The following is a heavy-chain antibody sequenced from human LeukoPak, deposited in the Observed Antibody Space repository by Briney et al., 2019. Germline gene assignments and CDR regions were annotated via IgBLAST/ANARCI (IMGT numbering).Heavy chain of an antibody. Sequence: GASVKVSCKASGDTFTGYYMHWVRQAPGQGLEWMGWINPNSGGTNYAQKFQGRVTMTRDTSISTAYMELSRLRSDDTAVYYCARLGIVVVPAAMRHNWFDPWGQGTLVTVSS. CDR2: INPNSGGT. V-gene: IGHV1-2*02. J-gene: IGHJ5*02. CDR1: GDTFTGYY. D-gene: IGHD2-2*03. CDR3: ARLGIVVVPAAMRHNWFDP.